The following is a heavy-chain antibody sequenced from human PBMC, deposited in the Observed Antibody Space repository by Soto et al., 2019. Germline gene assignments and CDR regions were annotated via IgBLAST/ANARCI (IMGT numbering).Heavy chain of an antibody. J-gene: IGHJ6*02. CDR1: GGSISIGDYY. Sequence: QVQLQESGPGLVKPSQTLSLTCTVSGGSISIGDYYWSWIGHPPGKGLEWIGYIYYSGSTYYNPSLKSRVTISVDTSKNQFSLKLSSVTAADTAVYYCASLSMVRGVLYGMDVWGQGTTVTVSS. CDR3: ASLSMVRGVLYGMDV. V-gene: IGHV4-30-4*01. CDR2: IYYSGST. D-gene: IGHD3-10*01.